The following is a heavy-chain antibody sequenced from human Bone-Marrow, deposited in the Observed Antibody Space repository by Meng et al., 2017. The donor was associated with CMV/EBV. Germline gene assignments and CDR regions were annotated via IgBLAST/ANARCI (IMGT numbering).Heavy chain of an antibody. J-gene: IGHJ4*02. D-gene: IGHD2/OR15-2a*01. V-gene: IGHV3-74*01. CDR2: INSDGSST. Sequence: GESLKISCAASGFTFSSYWMHWVRQAPGKGLVWVSRINSDGSSTSYADSVKGRFTISRDNAKNTLYPQMNSLRAEDTAVYYCARTNSGSFDYWGQGTLVTVSS. CDR3: ARTNSGSFDY. CDR1: GFTFSSYW.